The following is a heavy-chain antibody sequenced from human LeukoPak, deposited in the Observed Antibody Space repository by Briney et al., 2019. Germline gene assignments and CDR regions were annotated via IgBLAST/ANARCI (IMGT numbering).Heavy chain of an antibody. CDR1: GFTFSSYW. CDR2: INSDGSST. D-gene: IGHD5-12*01. J-gene: IGHJ4*02. Sequence: GGTLRLSCAASGFTFSSYWMHWVRQAPGKGLVWVSRINSDGSSTTYADSVKGRFTISRDNAKNTLYLQMNSLRAEDTAVYYCARGGNYDYKFDCWGQGTLVTVSS. V-gene: IGHV3-74*01. CDR3: ARGGNYDYKFDC.